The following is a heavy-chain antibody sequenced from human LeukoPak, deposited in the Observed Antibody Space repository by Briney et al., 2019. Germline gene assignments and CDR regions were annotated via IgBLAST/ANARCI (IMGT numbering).Heavy chain of an antibody. CDR1: GFTFSSYS. CDR2: IDSSSSTI. Sequence: GGSLRLSCAASGFTFSSYSMNWVRQAPGKGLEWVSYIDSSSSTIYYADSVKGRFTISRDNSKNTLYLQMNSLRAEDTAVYYCAKGPYSSGWYDGEVDYWGQGTLVTVSS. CDR3: AKGPYSSGWYDGEVDY. D-gene: IGHD6-19*01. V-gene: IGHV3-48*01. J-gene: IGHJ4*02.